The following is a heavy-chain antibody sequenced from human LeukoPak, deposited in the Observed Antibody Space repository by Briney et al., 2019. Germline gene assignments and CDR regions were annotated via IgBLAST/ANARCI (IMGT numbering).Heavy chain of an antibody. D-gene: IGHD6-13*01. CDR1: GYTFTSYD. Sequence: ASVKVSCKASGYTFTSYDINWVRQATGQGLEWMGWMNPNSGNTGYAQKFQGRVTMTRNTSISTAYMELSSLRSEDTAVYYCARGIAAAGGPDYRGQGTLVTVSS. CDR3: ARGIAAAGGPDY. V-gene: IGHV1-8*01. J-gene: IGHJ4*02. CDR2: MNPNSGNT.